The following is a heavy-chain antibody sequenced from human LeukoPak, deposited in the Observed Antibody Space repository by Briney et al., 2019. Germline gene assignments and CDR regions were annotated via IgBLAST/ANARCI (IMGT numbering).Heavy chain of an antibody. J-gene: IGHJ3*02. CDR3: ARDLSEYCTSGTCYAFDI. V-gene: IGHV3-53*01. CDR1: EFSVSSNY. CDR2: IYTDGNT. D-gene: IGHD2-15*01. Sequence: GGSLRLSFAASEFSVSSNYMNRVRQAPGKGLEWVSVIYTDGNTYYADSVKGRFTISRDKSKNTMYLQMNSLRAEDTALYYCARDLSEYCTSGTCYAFDIWGQGTMVTVSS.